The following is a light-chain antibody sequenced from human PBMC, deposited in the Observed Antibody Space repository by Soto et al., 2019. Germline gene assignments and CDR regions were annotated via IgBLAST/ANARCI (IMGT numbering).Light chain of an antibody. J-gene: IGKJ5*01. CDR1: QGIDNY. Sequence: DIQMTQSPSAMSASVGDRVTITCRASQGIDNYLAWFQQKPGKAPNLLIYAASSLQSGVPSRFSGSGSGTEFTLTISSLQPEDFATYYCQQSYSPSITFGQGTRLEIK. CDR3: QQSYSPSIT. CDR2: AAS. V-gene: IGKV1-39*01.